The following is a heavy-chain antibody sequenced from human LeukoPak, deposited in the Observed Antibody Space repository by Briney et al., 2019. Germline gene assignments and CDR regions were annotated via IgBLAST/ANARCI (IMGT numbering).Heavy chain of an antibody. CDR3: AGPTPRYSSGRDAFDI. CDR1: GGSFSGYY. CDR2: INHSGST. V-gene: IGHV4-34*01. D-gene: IGHD6-19*01. J-gene: IGHJ3*02. Sequence: SETLSLTCAVYGGSFSGYYWSWIRQPPGKGLEWIGEINHSGSTNHNPSLKSRVTISVDTSKNQFSLKLSPVTAADTAVYYCAGPTPRYSSGRDAFDIWGQGTMVTVSS.